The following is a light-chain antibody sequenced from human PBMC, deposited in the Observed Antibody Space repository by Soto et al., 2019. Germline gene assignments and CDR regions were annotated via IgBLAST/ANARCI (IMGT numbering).Light chain of an antibody. V-gene: IGLV2-14*01. CDR1: SSDVGGYNY. J-gene: IGLJ1*01. CDR2: DVT. Sequence: QSVLTQPASVSGSTGQSITISCTGTSSDVGGYNYVSWYQQHPGKAPKLMIYDVTNRPSGVSNRFSGSKSGNTASLTISGLQAEDEADYDCSSYTTSSTYVFGTGTKVTVL. CDR3: SSYTTSSTYV.